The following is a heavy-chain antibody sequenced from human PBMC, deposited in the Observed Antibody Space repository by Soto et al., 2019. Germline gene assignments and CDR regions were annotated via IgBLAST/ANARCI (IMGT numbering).Heavy chain of an antibody. J-gene: IGHJ5*02. CDR3: ARGLGDYSGWFDP. CDR2: TYYRSKWYS. D-gene: IGHD4-17*01. Sequence: QVQLQQSGPGLVKPSQTLSLTCAISGDNVSTNSAAWNWIRQSPSRGLEWLGRTYYRSKWYSDYALSVQSRITISPDTSKNQFSLQLNSVTPEDTAVYYCARGLGDYSGWFDPWGQGALVTVSS. CDR1: GDNVSTNSAA. V-gene: IGHV6-1*01.